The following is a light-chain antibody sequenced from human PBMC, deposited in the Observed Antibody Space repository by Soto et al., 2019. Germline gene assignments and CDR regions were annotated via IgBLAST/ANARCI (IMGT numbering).Light chain of an antibody. CDR3: QSYDSSLSGSV. CDR1: SSNIGAGYD. CDR2: GNS. V-gene: IGLV1-40*01. Sequence: QSVLTQPPSVSGARGQRVTISCTGSSSNIGAGYDVHWYQQLPGTAPKLLIYGNSNRPSGVPDRFSGSKSGTSASLAITGLQAEDEADYYCQSYDSSLSGSVFGGGTNLTVL. J-gene: IGLJ2*01.